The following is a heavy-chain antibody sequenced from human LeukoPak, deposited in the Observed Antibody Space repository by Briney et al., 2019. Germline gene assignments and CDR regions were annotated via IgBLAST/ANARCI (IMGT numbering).Heavy chain of an antibody. V-gene: IGHV3-66*01. CDR3: ARVRAQTSSSRLPFDY. J-gene: IGHJ4*02. CDR2: LYSDDSA. CDR1: GFSISSGY. D-gene: IGHD6-6*01. Sequence: GGSLRLSCVASGFSISSGYMTWARQAPGKALEWVSLLYSDDSAYYPDSVKGRFTISRDNAKNSLYLQMNSLRAEDTAVYYCARVRAQTSSSRLPFDYWGQGTLVTVSS.